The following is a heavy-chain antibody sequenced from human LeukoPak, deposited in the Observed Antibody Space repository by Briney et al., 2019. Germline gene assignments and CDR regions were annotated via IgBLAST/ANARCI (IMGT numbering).Heavy chain of an antibody. Sequence: GGSLRLSCAASGFTFSSYAMSWVRQPPGKGLEWVSAISGSGGSTYYADSVKGRFTISRDNSKNTLYLQMNSLRAEDTAVYYCAKDLITMIVVVITTPFDYWGQGTLVTVSS. D-gene: IGHD3-22*01. J-gene: IGHJ4*02. CDR1: GFTFSSYA. CDR3: AKDLITMIVVVITTPFDY. V-gene: IGHV3-23*01. CDR2: ISGSGGST.